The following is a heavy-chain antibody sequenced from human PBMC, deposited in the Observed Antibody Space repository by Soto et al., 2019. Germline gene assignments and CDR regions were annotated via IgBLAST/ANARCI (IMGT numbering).Heavy chain of an antibody. CDR1: GFTFTTYW. J-gene: IGHJ4*02. D-gene: IGHD5-18*01. CDR2: INSDGSST. CDR3: ANGQLNSAGLFH. Sequence: EVQLVEAGGGLVQPGGSLRLSCAASGFTFTTYWMHWVRQGPGKGLEWVSRINSDGSSTAYAESVKSRFTITRDNAKNMLYLQMDSMGDDDAAIEYSANGQLNSAGLFHWGQGSHVSVSS. V-gene: IGHV3-74*01.